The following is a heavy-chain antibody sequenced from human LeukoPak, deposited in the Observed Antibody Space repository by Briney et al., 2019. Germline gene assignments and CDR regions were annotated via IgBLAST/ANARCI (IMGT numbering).Heavy chain of an antibody. CDR1: GGSISSYY. Sequence: PSETLSLTCTVSGGSISSYYWSWLRQPPGKGLEGIGYIYYSGSTNYNPSLKSRVTISVDTSKNQFSLKLSSVTAADTAVYYCARVGSVLEWFPYSPFDYWGQGTLVTVSS. V-gene: IGHV4-59*01. D-gene: IGHD3-3*01. J-gene: IGHJ4*02. CDR3: ARVGSVLEWFPYSPFDY. CDR2: IYYSGST.